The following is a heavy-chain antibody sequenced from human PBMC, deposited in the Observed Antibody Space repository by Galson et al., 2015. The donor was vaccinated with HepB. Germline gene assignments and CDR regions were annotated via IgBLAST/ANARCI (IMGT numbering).Heavy chain of an antibody. CDR2: ISYDGINQ. Sequence: SLRLSCAASGFTFNSYAMHWVRQAPGKGLEWVAVISYDGINQYYADFVKGRFTISRDNSKNTLYLQMNSLRPDDTAVYYCAKESNIEWMLLPGHFDYWGQGSLVTVSS. J-gene: IGHJ4*02. CDR3: AKESNIEWMLLPGHFDY. V-gene: IGHV3-30*18. CDR1: GFTFNSYA. D-gene: IGHD1-26*01.